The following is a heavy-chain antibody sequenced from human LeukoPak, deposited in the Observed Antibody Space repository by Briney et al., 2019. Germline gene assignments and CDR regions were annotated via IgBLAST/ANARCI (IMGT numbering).Heavy chain of an antibody. J-gene: IGHJ4*02. CDR2: INPSGGST. CDR1: GYTFTSYY. CDR3: ATWEGYCSSTSCYRYDY. D-gene: IGHD2-2*02. Sequence: ASVKVSCKASGYTFTSYYMHWVRQAPGQGLEWMGIINPSGGSTSYAQKFQGRVTMTEDTSTDTAYMELSSLRSEDTAVYYCATWEGYCSSTSCYRYDYWGQGTLVTVSS. V-gene: IGHV1-46*01.